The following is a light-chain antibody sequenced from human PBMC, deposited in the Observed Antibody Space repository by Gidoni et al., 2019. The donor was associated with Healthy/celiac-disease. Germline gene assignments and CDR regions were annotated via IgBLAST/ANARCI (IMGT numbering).Light chain of an antibody. CDR2: LNSDGRH. CDR3: QTCGTGIQV. J-gene: IGLJ2*01. V-gene: IGLV4-69*01. Sequence: QLVRTQAPSAPASLGASVKLTCTLSSGHRSYAIAWHQQQPEKGPRYLMKLNSDGRHSKGDGIPDRFSGSSSGAERYLTLSSLQSEDAADYYCQTCGTGIQVFGGGTKLTVL. CDR1: SGHRSYA.